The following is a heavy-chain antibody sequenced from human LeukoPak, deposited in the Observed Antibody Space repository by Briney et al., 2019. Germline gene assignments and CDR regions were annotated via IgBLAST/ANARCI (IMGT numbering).Heavy chain of an antibody. CDR1: GFTFSNYA. J-gene: IGHJ4*02. CDR2: ISSSGTYE. V-gene: IGHV3-30*01. Sequence: PGGSLRLSCAASGFTFSNYAMHWVRQAPGKGLEWMSLISSSGTYEYYADSVKGRFTISRDNSKNALYLQLNSLRAEDTAVYYCARDSTYYYDSGSSGPHYFDNWGQGTLVTVSS. CDR3: ARDSTYYYDSGSSGPHYFDN. D-gene: IGHD3-10*01.